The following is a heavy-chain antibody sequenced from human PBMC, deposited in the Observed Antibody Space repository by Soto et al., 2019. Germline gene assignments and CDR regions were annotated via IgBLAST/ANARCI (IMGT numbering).Heavy chain of an antibody. CDR3: AKRGEHFVVVIAATPLDP. D-gene: IGHD2-15*01. Sequence: GGSLRLSCAASGFPFSGYAMSWVRQAPERGLEWVSAISGDAVSTYYADSVKGRFTISRDNSNNMLYLQMNSLRVEDTAVYYCAKRGEHFVVVIAATPLDPWGQGTLVTVSS. CDR1: GFPFSGYA. V-gene: IGHV3-23*01. CDR2: ISGDAVST. J-gene: IGHJ5*02.